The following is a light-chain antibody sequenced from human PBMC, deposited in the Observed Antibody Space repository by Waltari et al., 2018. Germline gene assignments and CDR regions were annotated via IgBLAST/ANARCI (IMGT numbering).Light chain of an antibody. CDR3: QQYNSYSYT. CDR2: KAS. CDR1: QSISSW. V-gene: IGKV1-5*03. J-gene: IGKJ2*01. Sequence: DIQMTQSPSTLSASVGDRVTLTCRAIQSISSWLAWYQQKPGKAPKLLIYKASSLESGVPSRFSGSGSGTEFTLTISSLQPDDFATYYCQQYNSYSYTFGQGTKLEIK.